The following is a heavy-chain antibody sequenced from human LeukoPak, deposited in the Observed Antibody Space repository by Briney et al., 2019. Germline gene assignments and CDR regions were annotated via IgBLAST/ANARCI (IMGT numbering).Heavy chain of an antibody. Sequence: ASVKGSCKASGYTFTSYGFTWVRQAPGQGLEWMGWISGYNGNTNYAQKLQGRVTMTTDTSTSTAYMELTSLRSDDTAVYYCAMGETVTTPPRDYWGQGTLVTVSS. J-gene: IGHJ4*02. D-gene: IGHD4-17*01. CDR3: AMGETVTTPPRDY. CDR1: GYTFTSYG. CDR2: ISGYNGNT. V-gene: IGHV1-18*01.